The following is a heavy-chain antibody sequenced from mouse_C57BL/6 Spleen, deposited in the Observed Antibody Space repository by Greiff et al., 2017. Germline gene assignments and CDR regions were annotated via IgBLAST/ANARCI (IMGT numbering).Heavy chain of an antibody. D-gene: IGHD1-1*01. J-gene: IGHJ2*01. CDR3: ARFSNDVSTGAYFDY. Sequence: EVQLVESGPGLAKPSQPLSLTCSVPGYSITSDYWNWIRKFPGNKLEYMGYISYSGSTYYNPSLKSRISITRDTSQNQYSLQLNSVTTEDTATYYYARFSNDVSTGAYFDYGGKGAPLTVS. CDR2: ISYSGST. V-gene: IGHV3-8*01. CDR1: GYSITSDY.